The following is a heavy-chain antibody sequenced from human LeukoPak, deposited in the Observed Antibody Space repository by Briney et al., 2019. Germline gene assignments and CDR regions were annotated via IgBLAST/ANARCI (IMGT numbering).Heavy chain of an antibody. CDR1: GFTFSNAW. D-gene: IGHD3-10*01. CDR2: IKSKTDGGTT. V-gene: IGHV3-15*01. J-gene: IGHJ3*02. CDR3: TTDGFGILFDAFDI. Sequence: GGSLRPSCAASGFTFSNAWMSWVRQAPGKGLEWVGRIKSKTDGGTTDYAAPVKGRFTISRDDSKNTLYLQMNSLKTEDTAVYYCTTDGFGILFDAFDIWGQGTMVTVSS.